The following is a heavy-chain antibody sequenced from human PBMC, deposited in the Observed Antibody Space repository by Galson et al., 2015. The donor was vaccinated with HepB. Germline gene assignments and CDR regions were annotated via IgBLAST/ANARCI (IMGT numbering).Heavy chain of an antibody. D-gene: IGHD2-2*01. CDR2: INPSGGST. V-gene: IGHV1-46*01. CDR3: ARDAGQGIVPAATPGY. CDR1: GYTFTSYY. Sequence: SVKVSCKASGYTFTSYYMHWVRQAPGQGLEWMGIINPSGGSTSYAQKFQGRVTMTRDTSTSTVYMELSSLRSEDTAVYYCARDAGQGIVPAATPGYWGQGTLVTVSS. J-gene: IGHJ4*02.